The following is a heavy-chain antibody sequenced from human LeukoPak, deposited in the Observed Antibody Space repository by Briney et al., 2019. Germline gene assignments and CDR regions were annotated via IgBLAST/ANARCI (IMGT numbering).Heavy chain of an antibody. CDR3: ARVYNQLLDYYYYYMDV. CDR2: ISYDGSNK. J-gene: IGHJ6*03. V-gene: IGHV3-30*04. D-gene: IGHD2-2*01. Sequence: PGGSLRLSCAASGFTFSSYAMHWVRQAPGKGLEWVAVISYDGSNKYYADSVKGRFTISRDNAKDSLYLQMNSLRAEDTAVYYCARVYNQLLDYYYYYMDVWGKGTTVTISS. CDR1: GFTFSSYA.